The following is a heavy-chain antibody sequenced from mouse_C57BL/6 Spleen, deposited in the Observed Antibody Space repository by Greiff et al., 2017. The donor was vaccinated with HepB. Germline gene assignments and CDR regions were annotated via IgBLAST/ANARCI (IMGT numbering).Heavy chain of an antibody. Sequence: QVQLKQSGPGLVQPSQSLSITCTVSGFSLTSYGVHWVRQSPGKGLEWLGVIWSGGSTDYNAAFISRLSISKDNSKSQVFFKMSSLQADDTAIYYCARKAELYDGLYGPFDYWGQGTTLTVSS. CDR2: IWSGGST. D-gene: IGHD2-3*01. J-gene: IGHJ2*01. CDR1: GFSLTSYG. CDR3: ARKAELYDGLYGPFDY. V-gene: IGHV2-2*01.